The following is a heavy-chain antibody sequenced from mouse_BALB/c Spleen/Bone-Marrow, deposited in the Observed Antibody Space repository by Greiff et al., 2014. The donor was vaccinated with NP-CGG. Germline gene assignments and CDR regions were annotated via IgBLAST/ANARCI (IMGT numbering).Heavy chain of an antibody. Sequence: EVQLQQSGAELVKPGASVKLSCTASGFKQKKKKINRETNRQTNDLARIGRIDKTNGNTKYDPKFQGKATITADTSSNTVYLQLSSLTSEDTAFYYCVRRREYYLDYWAHGTSRTVSS. J-gene: IGHJ2*03. V-gene: IGHV14-3*02. CDR2: IDKTNGNT. CDR3: VRRREYYLDY. D-gene: IGHD5-1*01. CDR1: GFKQKKKK.